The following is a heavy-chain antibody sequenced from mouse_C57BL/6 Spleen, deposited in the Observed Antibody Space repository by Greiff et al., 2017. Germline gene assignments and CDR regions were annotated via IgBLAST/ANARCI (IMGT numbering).Heavy chain of an antibody. Sequence: VQLQQPGAELVMPGASVKLSCKASGYTFTSYWMHWVKQRPGQGLEWIGEIDPSDNYTNYNQKFKGKSTLTVDKSSSTAYMQLSSLTSEDSAVYYCARYYSNALDYWGQGTTLTVSS. CDR2: IDPSDNYT. J-gene: IGHJ2*01. CDR3: ARYYSNALDY. D-gene: IGHD2-5*01. V-gene: IGHV1-69*01. CDR1: GYTFTSYW.